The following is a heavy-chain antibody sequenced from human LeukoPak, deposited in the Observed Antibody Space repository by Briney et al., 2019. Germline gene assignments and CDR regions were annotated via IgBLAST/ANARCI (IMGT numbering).Heavy chain of an antibody. CDR1: GGIFSSYA. CDR3: ASVAAAHMSYFDY. D-gene: IGHD2-2*01. V-gene: IGHV1-69*04. Sequence: SVKVSCKASGGIFSSYAISWVRQAPGQGLEWMGRIIPILGIANYAQKFQGRVTITADKSTSTAYMELSSLRSEDTAVYYCASVAAAHMSYFDYWGQGTLVTVSS. CDR2: IIPILGIA. J-gene: IGHJ4*02.